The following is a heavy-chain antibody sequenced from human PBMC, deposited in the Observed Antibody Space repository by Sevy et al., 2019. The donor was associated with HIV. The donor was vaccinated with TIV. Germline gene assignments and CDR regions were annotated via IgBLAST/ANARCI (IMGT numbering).Heavy chain of an antibody. V-gene: IGHV3-7*01. CDR3: ARWDV. Sequence: GGSLRLSCAPSGFTFSSYWMNWVRQAPGKGLEWVANIKEDGSDKYYVDSVKGRFTISRDNAQNSLYLEMNSLRAEDTAVYYCARWDVWGKGTTVTVSS. CDR1: GFTFSSYW. CDR2: IKEDGSDK. J-gene: IGHJ6*04.